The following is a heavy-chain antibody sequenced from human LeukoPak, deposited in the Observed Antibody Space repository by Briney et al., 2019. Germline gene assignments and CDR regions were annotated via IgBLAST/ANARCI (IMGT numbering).Heavy chain of an antibody. CDR3: TTYNWNEHPETDDAFDI. J-gene: IGHJ3*02. D-gene: IGHD1-1*01. V-gene: IGHV3-15*01. CDR1: GFTFSNAW. CDR2: IKSKTDGGTT. Sequence: GGSLRLSCAASGFTFSNAWMSWVRQAPGKGLEWVGRIKSKTDGGTTDYAAPVKGRFTISRDDSKNTLYPQMNSLKTEDTAVYYCTTYNWNEHPETDDAFDIWGQGTMVTVSS.